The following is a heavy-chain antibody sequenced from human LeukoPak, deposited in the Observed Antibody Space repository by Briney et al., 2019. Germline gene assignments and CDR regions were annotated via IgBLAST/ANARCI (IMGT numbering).Heavy chain of an antibody. V-gene: IGHV3-53*01. CDR2: IYSGGST. J-gene: IGHJ4*02. CDR1: GFTVSSNY. CDR3: ARVLDDILTGYPFDY. D-gene: IGHD3-9*01. Sequence: GGSLRLSCAASGFTVSSNYMSWVRQAPGKGLEWVSVIYSGGSTYYADSVKGRFTISRDNSKNTLYLQMNSLRAEDTAVYYCARVLDDILTGYPFDYWGQGTLVTVSS.